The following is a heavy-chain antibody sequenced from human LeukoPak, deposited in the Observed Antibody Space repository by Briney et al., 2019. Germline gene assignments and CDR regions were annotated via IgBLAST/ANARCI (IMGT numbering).Heavy chain of an antibody. CDR1: GFSFTKYW. CDR3: ARGGYSFDY. Sequence: GGSLRLSCVASGFSFTKYWMAWVRQAPGKGLEWVARLHPDGSERNYVGSVEGRFTVFGDNAKSSLFLQMHSLRVEDTAVYYCARGGYSFDYLGQGTLVTVPS. CDR2: LHPDGSER. J-gene: IGHJ4*02. V-gene: IGHV3-7*01. D-gene: IGHD5-12*01.